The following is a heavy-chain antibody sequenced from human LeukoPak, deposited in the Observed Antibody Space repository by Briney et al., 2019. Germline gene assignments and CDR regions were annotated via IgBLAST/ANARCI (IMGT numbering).Heavy chain of an antibody. V-gene: IGHV1-69*05. J-gene: IGHJ3*02. Sequence: SVKVSCEASGGTFSSYAISWVRQAPGQGLEWMGGIIPIFGTANYAQKFQGRVTITTDESTSTAYMELSSLRSEDTAVYYCARGLYSSGWGSVYNNNDAFDIWGQGTMVTVSS. CDR3: ARGLYSSGWGSVYNNNDAFDI. CDR2: IIPIFGTA. CDR1: GGTFSSYA. D-gene: IGHD3-22*01.